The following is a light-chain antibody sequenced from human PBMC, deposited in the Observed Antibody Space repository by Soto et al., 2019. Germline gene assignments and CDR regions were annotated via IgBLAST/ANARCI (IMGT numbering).Light chain of an antibody. Sequence: QSVLTQPASVSGSPGQSITISCTGSYKYVSWYQQHPGKAPKFMIYEVSNRPSGVSNRFSGSKSGNTASLTISGLQAEDEADYYCSSYTSSSTLYVFGTGTKLTVL. J-gene: IGLJ1*01. CDR1: YKY. CDR2: EVS. CDR3: SSYTSSSTLYV. V-gene: IGLV2-14*01.